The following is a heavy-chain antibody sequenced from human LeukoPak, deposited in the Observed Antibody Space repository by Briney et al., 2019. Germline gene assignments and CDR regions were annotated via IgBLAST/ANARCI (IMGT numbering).Heavy chain of an antibody. CDR3: ARGRAYYGSGSYFRD. V-gene: IGHV4-61*02. D-gene: IGHD3-10*01. CDR1: GGSISSGSYY. CDR2: IYTSGSI. Sequence: PSQTLSLTCTVSGGSISSGSYYWSWIRQPAGKGLEWIGRIYTSGSINYNPSLGSRVTISIDTSKNQFSLKLSSVTAADTAVYYCARGRAYYGSGSYFRDWGQGTLVTVSS. J-gene: IGHJ4*02.